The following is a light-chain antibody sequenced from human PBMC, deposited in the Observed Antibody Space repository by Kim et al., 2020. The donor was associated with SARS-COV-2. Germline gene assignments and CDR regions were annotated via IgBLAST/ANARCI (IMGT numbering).Light chain of an antibody. V-gene: IGLV7-46*01. Sequence: PGATVTLTCASSTGAVTPTHYPYWFQKKPGEVPRTLIFDTGSRHSWTPARFSGSLSGDKAVLTLAGAQPEDEGDYYCLLSFSGIRVFGGGTKLTVL. CDR3: LLSFSGIRV. CDR1: TGAVTPTHY. J-gene: IGLJ3*02. CDR2: DTG.